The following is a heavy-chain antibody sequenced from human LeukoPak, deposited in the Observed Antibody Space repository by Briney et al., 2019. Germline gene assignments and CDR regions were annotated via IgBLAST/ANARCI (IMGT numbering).Heavy chain of an antibody. V-gene: IGHV1-69*05. J-gene: IGHJ4*02. CDR2: IIPIFGTA. CDR3: ARTRPRYSSGWYEGDY. D-gene: IGHD6-19*01. CDR1: GGTFSSYA. Sequence: SVKVSCKASGGTFSSYAISWVRQAPGQGLEWMGRIIPIFGTANYAQKFQGRVTITTDESTSTAYMELSSLRSEDTAVYYMARTRPRYSSGWYEGDYWGQGTLATVS.